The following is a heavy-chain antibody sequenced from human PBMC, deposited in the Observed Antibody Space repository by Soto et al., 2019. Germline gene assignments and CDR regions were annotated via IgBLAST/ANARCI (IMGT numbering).Heavy chain of an antibody. CDR1: GFTFSSYG. J-gene: IGHJ4*02. CDR3: AKDPPGRYDFWSGYRPYYFDY. V-gene: IGHV3-30*18. CDR2: ISYDGSNK. D-gene: IGHD3-3*01. Sequence: PGGSLRLSCAASGFTFSSYGMHWVRQAPGKGLEWVAVISYDGSNKYYADSVKGRFTISRDNSENTLYLQMNSLRAEDTAVYYCAKDPPGRYDFWSGYRPYYFDYWGQGTLVTVSS.